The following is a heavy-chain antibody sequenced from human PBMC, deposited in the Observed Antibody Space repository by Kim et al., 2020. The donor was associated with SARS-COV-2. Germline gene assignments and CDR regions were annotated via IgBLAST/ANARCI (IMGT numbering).Heavy chain of an antibody. J-gene: IGHJ4*02. CDR1: GFTFSSYA. V-gene: IGHV3-23*01. CDR3: AKRMAVTGTGNKAFDY. D-gene: IGHD2-21*02. CDR2: ISNNLVTT. Sequence: GGSLRLSCAASGFTFSSYAMYWVRQAPGKGLEWVSAISNNLVTTYYADSVRGRFTISRDNSKNTLYLQMNSLRVEDTALYYCAKRMAVTGTGNKAFDYWGQGTLVTVSS.